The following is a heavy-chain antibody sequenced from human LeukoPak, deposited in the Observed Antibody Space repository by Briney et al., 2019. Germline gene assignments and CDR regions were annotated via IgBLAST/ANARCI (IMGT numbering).Heavy chain of an antibody. V-gene: IGHV1-69*04. Sequence: SVKVSCKASGGTFSSYAISWVRQAPGQGLEWMGRIIPILGIANYAQKFQGRVTITADKSTSTAYMKLSSLRSEDTAVYYCARDEDDSSGRFFDYWGQGTLVTVSS. CDR3: ARDEDDSSGRFFDY. D-gene: IGHD3-22*01. J-gene: IGHJ4*02. CDR2: IIPILGIA. CDR1: GGTFSSYA.